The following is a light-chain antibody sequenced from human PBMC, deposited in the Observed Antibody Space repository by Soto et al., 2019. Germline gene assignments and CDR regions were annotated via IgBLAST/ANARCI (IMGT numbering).Light chain of an antibody. CDR1: SSDVGGYNL. Sequence: QSALTQPASVSGSPGQPITISCTGTSSDVGGYNLVSWYQQHPGKAPKLMIYEGSKRPSGVSNRFSGSKSGNTASLTISGLQAEDEADYYCCSYAGSSTPYVFGTGTKVTVL. CDR3: CSYAGSSTPYV. J-gene: IGLJ1*01. CDR2: EGS. V-gene: IGLV2-23*01.